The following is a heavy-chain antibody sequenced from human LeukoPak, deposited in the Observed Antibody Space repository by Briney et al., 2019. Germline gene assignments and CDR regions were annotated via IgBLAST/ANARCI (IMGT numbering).Heavy chain of an antibody. D-gene: IGHD3-10*01. CDR1: GGSISSSYW. CDR2: VWHSGST. Sequence: PSETLSLTCAVSGGSISSSYWWSWVRQPPGKGLEGIGEVWHSGSTYYNPSLKSRVTISVDTSKNQFSLKLSSVTAAEMAVYYCARGRGEGRGIAMIRGVRAPSYNWFDPWGHGTLVTVSS. V-gene: IGHV4-4*02. J-gene: IGHJ5*02. CDR3: ARGRGEGRGIAMIRGVRAPSYNWFDP.